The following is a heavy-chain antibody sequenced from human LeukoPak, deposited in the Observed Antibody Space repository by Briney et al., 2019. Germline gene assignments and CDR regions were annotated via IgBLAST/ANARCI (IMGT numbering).Heavy chain of an antibody. J-gene: IGHJ4*02. CDR3: ARAAPTQGYCSGGSCYGKIDY. V-gene: IGHV4-59*01. CDR1: GGSISPYY. CDR2: IYYTGST. Sequence: SETLSFTCTVSGGSISPYYWTWIRQPPGEGLEWIGYIYYTGSTNYNPSLKSRLTMSVDTSKNQFSLNLSSVTAADTAVYYCARAAPTQGYCSGGSCYGKIDYWGQGTLVTVSS. D-gene: IGHD2-15*01.